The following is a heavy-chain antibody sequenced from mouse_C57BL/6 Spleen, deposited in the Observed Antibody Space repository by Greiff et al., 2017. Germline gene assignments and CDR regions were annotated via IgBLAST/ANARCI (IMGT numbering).Heavy chain of an antibody. CDR2: IYPGDGDT. J-gene: IGHJ1*03. CDR1: GYAFSSSW. CDR3: AKYYGSSHWYFDV. V-gene: IGHV1-82*01. D-gene: IGHD1-1*01. Sequence: QVHVKQSGPELVKPGASVKISCKASGYAFSSSWMNWVKQRPGKGLEWIGRIYPGDGDTNYNGKFKGKATLTADKSSSTAYMQLSSLPSEDSAVYFCAKYYGSSHWYFDVWGTGTTVTVSS.